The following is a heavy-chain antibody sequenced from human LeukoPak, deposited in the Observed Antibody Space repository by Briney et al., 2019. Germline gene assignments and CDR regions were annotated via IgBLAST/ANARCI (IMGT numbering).Heavy chain of an antibody. CDR2: ISAYNGNT. CDR1: GYTFTSYG. CDR3: ARQTDQTEPDNSWFGELLWNNWFDP. D-gene: IGHD3-10*01. V-gene: IGHV1-18*01. J-gene: IGHJ5*02. Sequence: ASVKVFCKASGYTFTSYGISWVRQAPGQGLEWMGWISAYNGNTNYAQKLQGRVTMTTDTSTSTAYMELRSLRSDDTAVYYCARQTDQTEPDNSWFGELLWNNWFDPWGQGTLVTASS.